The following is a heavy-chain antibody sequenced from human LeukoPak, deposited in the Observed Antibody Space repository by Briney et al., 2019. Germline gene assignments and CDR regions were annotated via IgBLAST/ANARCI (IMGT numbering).Heavy chain of an antibody. V-gene: IGHV4-38-2*02. CDR2: INHSGST. J-gene: IGHJ5*02. Sequence: PSETLSLTCTVSGYSISSGYYWGWIRQPPGKGLEWIGEINHSGSTNYNPSLKSRVTISVDTSKNQFSLKLSSVTAADTAVYYCARGQYYDYVWGSYRSYWFDPWGQGTLVTVSS. D-gene: IGHD3-16*02. CDR3: ARGQYYDYVWGSYRSYWFDP. CDR1: GYSISSGYY.